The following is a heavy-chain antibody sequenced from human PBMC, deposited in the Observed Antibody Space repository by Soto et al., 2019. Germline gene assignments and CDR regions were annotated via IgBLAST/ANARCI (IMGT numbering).Heavy chain of an antibody. J-gene: IGHJ6*02. CDR3: AKRAYSSGWQYYYDYGMGV. Sequence: QVQLVESGGGVVQPGRSLRLSCAASGFTFSSYGMHWVRQAPGKGLEWVSVISYDGSNKYYADSVKGRFTISRDNSNNTLHLQMNGLSAEDTAVYYCAKRAYSSGWQYYYDYGMGVWRRGTKVNVSS. CDR1: GFTFSSYG. CDR2: ISYDGSNK. V-gene: IGHV3-30*18. D-gene: IGHD6-19*01.